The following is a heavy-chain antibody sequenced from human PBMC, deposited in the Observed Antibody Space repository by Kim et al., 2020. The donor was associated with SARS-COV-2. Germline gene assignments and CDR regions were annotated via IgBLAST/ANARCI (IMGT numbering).Heavy chain of an antibody. J-gene: IGHJ5*02. V-gene: IGHV4-31*03. CDR3: ARGASITIFGVVILGGAFDP. Sequence: SETLSRTCTVSGGSISSGGYYWSWIRQHPGKGLEWIGYIYYSGSTYYNPSLKSRATISVDTSKNQFSLKLSSVTAADTAVYYCARGASITIFGVVILGGAFDPWGQGTLVTVSS. CDR2: IYYSGST. D-gene: IGHD3-3*01. CDR1: GGSISSGGYY.